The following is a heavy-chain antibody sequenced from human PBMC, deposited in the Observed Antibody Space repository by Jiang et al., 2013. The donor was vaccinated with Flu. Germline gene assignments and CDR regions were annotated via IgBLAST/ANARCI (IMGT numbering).Heavy chain of an antibody. CDR1: GFTFDDYA. D-gene: IGHD3-9*01. V-gene: IGHV3-9*01. J-gene: IGHJ4*02. Sequence: GRSLRLSCAASGFTFDDYAMHWVRQAPGKGLEWVSGISWNSGSIGYADSVKGRFTISRDNAKNSLYLQMNSLRAEDTALYYCAKARNDILTGYSFDYWGQGTLVTVSS. CDR3: AKARNDILTGYSFDY. CDR2: ISWNSGSI.